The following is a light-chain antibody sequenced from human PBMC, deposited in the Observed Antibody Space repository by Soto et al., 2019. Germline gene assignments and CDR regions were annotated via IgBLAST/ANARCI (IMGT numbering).Light chain of an antibody. CDR2: AAS. CDR3: NQANCFPLT. CDR1: QGISSW. J-gene: IGKJ4*02. Sequence: DIQMIQSPSSVSASVGDRVTITCRASQGISSWLDWYQQKPGKAPKLLIYAASSLQLGVPSRFSVSGSGTDFTLPIFFLLPQDFVTYYCNQANCFPLTFGGGTMVDIK. V-gene: IGKV1-12*01.